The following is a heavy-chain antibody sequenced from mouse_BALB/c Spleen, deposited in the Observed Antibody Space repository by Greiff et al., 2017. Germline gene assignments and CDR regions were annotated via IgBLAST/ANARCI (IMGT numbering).Heavy chain of an antibody. CDR1: GFSLTGYG. CDR2: IWGDGST. J-gene: IGHJ4*01. V-gene: IGHV2-6-7*01. D-gene: IGHD1-1*01. Sequence: VQLQQSGPGLVAPSQSLSITCTVSGFSLTGYGVNWVRQPPGKGLEWLGMIWGDGSTDYNSALKSRLSISKDNSKSQVFLKMNSLQTDDTARYYCARDYYGSSSAMDYWGQGTSVTVSA. CDR3: ARDYYGSSSAMDY.